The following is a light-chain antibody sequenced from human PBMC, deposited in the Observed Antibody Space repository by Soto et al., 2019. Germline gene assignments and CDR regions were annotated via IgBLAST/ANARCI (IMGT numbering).Light chain of an antibody. CDR1: QSVTSSY. Sequence: EVVLTQSPGTLSLSPGERATLSCRASQSVTSSYLAWYQQKPGQAPWLLIYGASTRATGIPDRFSASGSGTDFTLTISRLEPEDFAVYYCQQHGSSPFTFGPGTKVDIK. CDR2: GAS. J-gene: IGKJ3*01. CDR3: QQHGSSPFT. V-gene: IGKV3-20*01.